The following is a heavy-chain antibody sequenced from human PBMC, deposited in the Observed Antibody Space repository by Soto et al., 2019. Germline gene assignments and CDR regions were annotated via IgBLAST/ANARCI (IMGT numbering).Heavy chain of an antibody. D-gene: IGHD3-3*01. CDR3: ARGGQDFRSGPFDY. J-gene: IGHJ4*02. Sequence: SGALSLICTVSGGSVSHFFCNWIRQPAGKGLEWIGRIGNSGSTNYNPSLKSRITMSADTSRNQFSLKLNSVTAADTAVYYCARGGQDFRSGPFDYWGQGALVTVSP. V-gene: IGHV4-4*07. CDR2: IGNSGST. CDR1: GGSVSHFF.